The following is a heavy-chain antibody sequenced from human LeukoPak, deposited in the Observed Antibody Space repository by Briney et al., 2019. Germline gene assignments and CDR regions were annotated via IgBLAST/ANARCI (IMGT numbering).Heavy chain of an antibody. CDR1: GYTFSGYY. CDR2: INPSGGST. J-gene: IGHJ4*02. CDR3: ASSSGGSYNFDY. V-gene: IGHV1-46*01. Sequence: ASVKVSCKASGYTFSGYYMHWVRQAPGQGLEWMGIINPSGGSTSYAQKFQGRVTMTRDTSTSTVYMELSSLRSEDTAVYYCASSSGGSYNFDYWGQRTLVTVSS. D-gene: IGHD2-15*01.